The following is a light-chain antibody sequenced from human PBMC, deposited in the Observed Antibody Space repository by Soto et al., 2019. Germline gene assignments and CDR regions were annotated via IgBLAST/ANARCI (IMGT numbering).Light chain of an antibody. V-gene: IGLV1-40*01. J-gene: IGLJ1*01. CDR2: SNA. CDR3: QSYDSSLSSYV. CDR1: SSDIGAGHD. Sequence: QSVLTQPPSVSEAPGQRVTISCTDTSSDIGAGHDVHWYQQLPGAAPKLLIYSNAIRPSGVPDRFSGSKSGTSASLAITGLRAEDEADYYCQSYDSSLSSYVFGTGTKLTVL.